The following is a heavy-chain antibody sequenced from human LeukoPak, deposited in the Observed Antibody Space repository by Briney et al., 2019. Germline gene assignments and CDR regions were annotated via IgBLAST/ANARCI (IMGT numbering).Heavy chain of an antibody. CDR2: IYHSGST. V-gene: IGHV4-59*12. CDR3: ARGRRLGAFDI. J-gene: IGHJ3*02. CDR1: GGSISSYY. Sequence: SETLSLTCTVSGGSISSYYWSWIRQPPGKGLEWIGYIYHSGSTYYNPSLKSRVTISVDRSKNQFSLKLSSVTAADTAVYYCARGRRLGAFDIWGQGTMVTVSS.